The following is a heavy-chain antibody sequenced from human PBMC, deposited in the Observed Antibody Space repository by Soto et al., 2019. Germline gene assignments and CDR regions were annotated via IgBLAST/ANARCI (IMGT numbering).Heavy chain of an antibody. V-gene: IGHV1-58*01. CDR3: AAADYDFWSGYYGP. D-gene: IGHD3-3*01. CDR1: GFTFTSST. J-gene: IGHJ5*02. Sequence: SVKVSCKTSGFTFTSSTVQWVRQARGQRLEWIGWIVVGSGNTDYAQNFHGRVTITRDMSTSAVYLELISLRSDDTAVYYCAAADYDFWSGYYGPWGQGTLVTVSS. CDR2: IVVGSGNT.